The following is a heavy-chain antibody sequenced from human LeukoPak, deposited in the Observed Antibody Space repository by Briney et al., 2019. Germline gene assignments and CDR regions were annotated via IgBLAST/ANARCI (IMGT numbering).Heavy chain of an antibody. J-gene: IGHJ5*02. Sequence: PGGSLRLSCAASGFTFSNYGMHWVRQAPGKGLEWVAFIRYDGGNKYYADSVKGRFTISRENSKNMLYLQMNSLRAEDTAMYYCAKDTRATVATGNWFDPWGQGTLVTVSS. D-gene: IGHD4-17*01. CDR1: GFTFSNYG. V-gene: IGHV3-30*02. CDR3: AKDTRATVATGNWFDP. CDR2: IRYDGGNK.